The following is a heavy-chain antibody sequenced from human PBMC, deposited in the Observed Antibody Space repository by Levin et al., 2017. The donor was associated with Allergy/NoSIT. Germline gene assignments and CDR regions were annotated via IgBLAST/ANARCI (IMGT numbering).Heavy chain of an antibody. D-gene: IGHD3-10*01. V-gene: IGHV1-18*01. CDR3: ARLYDSGNYFYYAMDV. Sequence: GESLKISCKASGYTFTTYAISWVRQAPGQGLEWMGWISVYNGNTNYAQKLQGRVTMTTDTSTTTAYMELRSLRSDDTAVYYCARLYDSGNYFYYAMDVWGQGTTVTVSS. CDR2: ISVYNGNT. CDR1: GYTFTTYA. J-gene: IGHJ6*02.